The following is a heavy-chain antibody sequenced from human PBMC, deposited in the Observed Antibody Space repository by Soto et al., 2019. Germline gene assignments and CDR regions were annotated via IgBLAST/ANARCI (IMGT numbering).Heavy chain of an antibody. CDR3: ARDLEVVAASSSWFDP. CDR2: ISAYNGNT. CDR1: GYTFTSYG. Sequence: GASVKVSCKASGYTFTSYGISWVRQAPGQGLEWMGWISAYNGNTNYAQKLQGRVTMTTDTSTSTAYMELRSLRSDDTAVYYCARDLEVVAASSSWFDPWGQGTLVTVSS. J-gene: IGHJ5*02. D-gene: IGHD2-15*01. V-gene: IGHV1-18*04.